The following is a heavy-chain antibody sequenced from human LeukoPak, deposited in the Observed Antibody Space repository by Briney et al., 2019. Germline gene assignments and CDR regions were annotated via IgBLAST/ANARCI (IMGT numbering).Heavy chain of an antibody. Sequence: SETLSLTCAVYGGSFSGYYWSWIRQPPGKGLEWIGEIDHSGSTNYNPSLKSRVTISVDTSKNQFSLKLSSVTAADTAVYYCARLANYYDSSGYYAGNWFDPWGQGTLVTVSS. J-gene: IGHJ5*02. CDR2: IDHSGST. CDR3: ARLANYYDSSGYYAGNWFDP. D-gene: IGHD3-22*01. CDR1: GGSFSGYY. V-gene: IGHV4-34*01.